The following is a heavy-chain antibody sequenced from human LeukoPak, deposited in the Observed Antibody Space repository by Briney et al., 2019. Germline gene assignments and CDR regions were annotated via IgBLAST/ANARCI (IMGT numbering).Heavy chain of an antibody. CDR1: GYSISSGYY. CDR2: IYYSGST. J-gene: IGHJ4*02. Sequence: SETLSLTCTVSGYSISSGYYWGWIRQPPGKGLEWIGSIYYSGSTYYNPSLKSRVTISVDTSKNQFSLKLSSVTAADTAVYYCARGPSGRRGVQQLFDYWGQGALVTVSS. D-gene: IGHD3-10*01. CDR3: ARGPSGRRGVQQLFDY. V-gene: IGHV4-38-2*02.